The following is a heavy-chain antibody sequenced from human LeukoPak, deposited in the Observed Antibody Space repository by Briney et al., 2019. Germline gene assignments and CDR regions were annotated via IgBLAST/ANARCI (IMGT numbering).Heavy chain of an antibody. Sequence: SETLSLTCTVSGDSISLYYRSWVRQPPGKGLEWVGYIYYTGSTKSNPSLKRRVTIPVDSPKKQLSLNLSSVTAADTAVYYCARAGWFSTTGHFDYWGQGTLVTVSS. J-gene: IGHJ4*02. V-gene: IGHV4-59*01. CDR2: IYYTGST. D-gene: IGHD6-13*01. CDR1: GDSISLYY. CDR3: ARAGWFSTTGHFDY.